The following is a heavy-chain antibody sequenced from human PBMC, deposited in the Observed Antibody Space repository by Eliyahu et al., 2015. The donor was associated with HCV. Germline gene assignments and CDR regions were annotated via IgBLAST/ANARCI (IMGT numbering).Heavy chain of an antibody. Sequence: EVQLVESGGGLVQPGGSLRLSCAASGFTFSXYWRSWVRQAPGKGLEWVANIKQDGSEKYYVDSVKGRFTISRDNAKNSLYLQMNSLRAEDTAVYYCARTITRFLEWLSVVWFDPWGQGTLVTVSS. J-gene: IGHJ5*02. D-gene: IGHD3-3*01. CDR3: ARTITRFLEWLSVVWFDP. CDR1: GFTFSXYW. CDR2: IKQDGSEK. V-gene: IGHV3-7*03.